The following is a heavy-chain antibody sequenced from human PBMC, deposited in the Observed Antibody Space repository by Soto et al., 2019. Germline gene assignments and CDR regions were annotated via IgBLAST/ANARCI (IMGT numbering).Heavy chain of an antibody. CDR1: GYTFTGYY. Sequence: VQLVQSGAEVKKPGASVKVSCKASGYTFTGYYMHWVRQAPGQGLEWMGWINPNSGGTTYAQKFQGRVTMTRDTSISTAYMELSRLRSDDTAVYYCATLSRINGMDVWGQGTTVTVSS. D-gene: IGHD2-15*01. J-gene: IGHJ6*02. V-gene: IGHV1-2*02. CDR3: ATLSRINGMDV. CDR2: INPNSGGT.